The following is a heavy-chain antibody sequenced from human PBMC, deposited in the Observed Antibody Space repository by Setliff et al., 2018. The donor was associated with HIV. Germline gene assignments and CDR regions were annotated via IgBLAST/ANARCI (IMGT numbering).Heavy chain of an antibody. J-gene: IGHJ4*02. V-gene: IGHV4-39*02. Sequence: PSETLSLTCTVSGGSISSSSYYWGWIRQPPGKGLEWIGSIYYSGSTYYNPSLKSRVTIFVDTSKNQFSLRLSSVTAADTAVYYCARDRPYSGYPDWGQGTLVTVLL. CDR2: IYYSGST. CDR3: ARDRPYSGYPD. CDR1: GGSISSSSYY. D-gene: IGHD5-12*01.